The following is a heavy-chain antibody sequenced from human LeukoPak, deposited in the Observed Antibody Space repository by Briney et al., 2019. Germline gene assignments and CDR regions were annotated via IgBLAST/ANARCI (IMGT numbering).Heavy chain of an antibody. V-gene: IGHV4-59*12. CDR2: IYYSGST. J-gene: IGHJ4*02. D-gene: IGHD4-11*01. Sequence: PSETLSLTCTVSGGSISGYYWSWIRQPPGKGLEWIGYIYYSGSTYYNPSLKSRVTISVDTSKNQFSLKLSSVTAADTAVYYCARTVTGAFYFDYWGQGTLVTVSS. CDR1: GGSISGYY. CDR3: ARTVTGAFYFDY.